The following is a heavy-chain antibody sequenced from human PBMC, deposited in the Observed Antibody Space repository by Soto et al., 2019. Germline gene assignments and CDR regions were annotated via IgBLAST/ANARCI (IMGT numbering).Heavy chain of an antibody. J-gene: IGHJ4*02. CDR1: GFTFSGYG. CDR2: IRYDGSNI. V-gene: IGHV3-33*01. Sequence: SGGGVVQPGRSLRLSCAASGFTFSGYGMHWVRQAPGKGLEWVAIIRYDGSNIYYADSVKGRFTISRDNSKDTLFLQMNSLRAEDTAVYYCARDGVGATTYFGYFDYWGQGTLVTVSS. D-gene: IGHD1-26*01. CDR3: ARDGVGATTYFGYFDY.